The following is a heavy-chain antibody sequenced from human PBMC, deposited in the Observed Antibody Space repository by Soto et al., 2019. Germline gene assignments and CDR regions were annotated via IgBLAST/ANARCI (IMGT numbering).Heavy chain of an antibody. CDR2: IYHSGST. CDR3: ARTFYDSGQYYNSCFDP. J-gene: IGHJ5*02. CDR1: GGSISTYY. D-gene: IGHD3-10*01. Sequence: SETLSLTCTVSGGSISTYYWNWIRQPPGKGVEWIGSIYHSGSTSYNPSLKSRVTISVDTSKNQFSLKLTSVTAADTAVYYCARTFYDSGQYYNSCFDPWGQGTLVTVSS. V-gene: IGHV4-59*01.